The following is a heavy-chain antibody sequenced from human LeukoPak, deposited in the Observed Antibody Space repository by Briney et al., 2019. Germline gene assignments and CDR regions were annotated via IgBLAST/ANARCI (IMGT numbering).Heavy chain of an antibody. Sequence: GGSLRLSCAASGFTFSSYAMSWVRQAPGKGLEWVSAISGSGGSTYYADSVKGRFTIPRDNSKNTLYLQMNSLRAEDTAVYYCAKKAVGKTGDPGPFAGWGQGTLVTVSS. D-gene: IGHD4-17*01. V-gene: IGHV3-23*01. CDR1: GFTFSSYA. CDR3: AKKAVGKTGDPGPFAG. J-gene: IGHJ4*02. CDR2: ISGSGGST.